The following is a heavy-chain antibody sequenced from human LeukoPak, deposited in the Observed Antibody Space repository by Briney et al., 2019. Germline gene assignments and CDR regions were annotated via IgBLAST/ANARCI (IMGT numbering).Heavy chain of an antibody. CDR1: GYSFTSYW. V-gene: IGHV5-51*01. D-gene: IGHD6-19*01. J-gene: IGHJ5*02. Sequence: GESLRISCKGSGYSFTSYWIGWVREMPGKGLEWVGIIYPGDSQIRYSPSFQGQVTISADKSISTAYLQWSSLKASDTAMYYCARSSSGFQGFDPWGQGTLVTVSS. CDR2: IYPGDSQI. CDR3: ARSSSGFQGFDP.